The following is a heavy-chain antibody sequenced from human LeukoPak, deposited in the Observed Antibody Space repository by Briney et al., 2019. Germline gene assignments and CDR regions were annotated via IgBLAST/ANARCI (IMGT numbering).Heavy chain of an antibody. J-gene: IGHJ4*02. V-gene: IGHV3-30*04. D-gene: IGHD3-3*01. CDR3: ARDLFESFDY. CDR1: GFTFSSYA. Sequence: GGSLRLSCAASGFTFSSYAMHWVRQAPGKGLEWVAVISYDGSNEYYADSVKGRFTISRDNSKNTLYLQMNSLRAEDTAVYYCARDLFESFDYWGQGTLVTVSS. CDR2: ISYDGSNE.